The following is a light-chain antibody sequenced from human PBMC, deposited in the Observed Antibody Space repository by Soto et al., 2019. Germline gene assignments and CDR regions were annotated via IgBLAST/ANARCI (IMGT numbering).Light chain of an antibody. CDR2: AAS. Sequence: DIQMTQSPSSLSASVGDRVTITCRASQSISSYLNWYQQKPGKAPKLLIYAASSLQSGVPSRFSGSGSGTDFTLTISSRQPEDFATYYCQQSYSTPGTFGQGTKVDSK. CDR3: QQSYSTPGT. CDR1: QSISSY. J-gene: IGKJ1*01. V-gene: IGKV1-39*01.